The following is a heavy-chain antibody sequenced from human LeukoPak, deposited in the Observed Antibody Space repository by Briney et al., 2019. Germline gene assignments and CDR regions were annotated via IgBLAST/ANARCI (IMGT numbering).Heavy chain of an antibody. D-gene: IGHD1-20*01. CDR3: ASDGEITGTTYY. J-gene: IGHJ4*02. Sequence: SVKVSCKSSGATFTSYAISWVRQAPGQGLELMGRIIPILGIANYAQKFQGRVTITADKSTSTAYMELSSLRSEDTAVYYCASDGEITGTTYYWGQGTLVTVSS. V-gene: IGHV1-69*04. CDR1: GATFTSYA. CDR2: IIPILGIA.